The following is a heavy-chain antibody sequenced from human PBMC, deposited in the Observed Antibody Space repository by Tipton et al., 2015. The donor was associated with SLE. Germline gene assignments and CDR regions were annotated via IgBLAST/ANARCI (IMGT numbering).Heavy chain of an antibody. CDR1: GFTFSSYA. CDR3: ASYDFWSGYQRDV. V-gene: IGHV3-30-3*01. J-gene: IGHJ6*02. Sequence: SLRLSCAASGFTFSSYAMHWVRQAPGKGLEWVAVISYDGSNKYYADSVKGRFTISRDNSKNTLYLQMNSLRAEDTAVYYCASYDFWSGYQRDVWGQGTTVTVSS. D-gene: IGHD3-3*01. CDR2: ISYDGSNK.